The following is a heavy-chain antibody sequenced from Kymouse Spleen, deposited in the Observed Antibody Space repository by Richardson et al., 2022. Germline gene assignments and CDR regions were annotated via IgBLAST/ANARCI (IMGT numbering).Heavy chain of an antibody. V-gene: IGHV4-61*01. CDR1: GGSVSSGSYY. Sequence: QVQLQESGPGLVKPSETLSLTCTVSGGSVSSGSYYWSWIRQPPGKGLEWIGYIYYSGSTNYNPSLKSRVTISVDTSKNQFSLKLSSVTAADTAVYYCARDDRITGTTHYYYYGMDVWGQGTTVTVSS. D-gene: IGHD1-7*01. J-gene: IGHJ6*02. CDR3: ARDDRITGTTHYYYYGMDV. CDR2: IYYSGST.